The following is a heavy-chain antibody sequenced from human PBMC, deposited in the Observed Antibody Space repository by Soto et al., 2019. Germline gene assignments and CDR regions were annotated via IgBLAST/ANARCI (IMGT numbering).Heavy chain of an antibody. V-gene: IGHV4-31*03. J-gene: IGHJ5*02. CDR1: GGSISRGGYY. D-gene: IGHD2-2*01. CDR3: ARDRGRVCSSSSCYSWFDL. Sequence: QVQLQESGPGLVKPSQTLSLTCTLSGGSISRGGYYWNWIRQHPGKGLEGVGYIYYSGRTHSNPSLQSRVTIAVDTAKNRFALNLSSVTAADTAVYYCARDRGRVCSSSSCYSWFDLWGQGTLGTVSS. CDR2: IYYSGRT.